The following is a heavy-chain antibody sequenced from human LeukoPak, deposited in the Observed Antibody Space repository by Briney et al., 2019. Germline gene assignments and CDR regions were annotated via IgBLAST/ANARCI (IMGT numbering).Heavy chain of an antibody. CDR2: IYSDNT. J-gene: IGHJ4*02. Sequence: PGGSLRLSCTVSGFTVSSNSMSWVRQAPGKGLEWVSFIYSDNTHYSDSVKGRFTISRDNSKNTLYLQMNSLRAEDTAVYYCATWQGRGFDYWGQGTLVTVSS. CDR3: ATWQGRGFDY. CDR1: GFTVSSNS. V-gene: IGHV3-53*01.